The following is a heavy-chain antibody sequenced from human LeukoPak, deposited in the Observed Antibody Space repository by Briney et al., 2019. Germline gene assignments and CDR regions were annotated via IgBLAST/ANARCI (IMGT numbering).Heavy chain of an antibody. J-gene: IGHJ4*02. Sequence: GGSLRLSCAASGFTFSSHAMSWVRQAPGKGLEWVSAISGSGGSTYYADSVKGRFTISRDNSKNTLYLQMNSLRAEDTAVYYCARPYSGYDYFDYWGQGTLVTVSS. D-gene: IGHD5-12*01. CDR1: GFTFSSHA. CDR2: ISGSGGST. V-gene: IGHV3-23*01. CDR3: ARPYSGYDYFDY.